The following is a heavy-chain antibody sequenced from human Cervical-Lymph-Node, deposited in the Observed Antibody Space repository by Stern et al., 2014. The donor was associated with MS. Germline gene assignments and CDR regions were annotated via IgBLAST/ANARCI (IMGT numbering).Heavy chain of an antibody. V-gene: IGHV3-7*01. CDR1: GFTFSTYW. Sequence: EMQLVESGGALVQPGGSLRLSCAASGFTFSTYWMSWVRQAPGKGLEWVANINLDGSEKYYVGSVKGRFTVSRNNTENSLYLQMDRLTDEDAAVYYCARGRSVYYYVPPGRGGDWFDPWGQGTLVTVSS. CDR3: ARGRSVYYYVPPGRGGDWFDP. J-gene: IGHJ5*02. D-gene: IGHD3-22*01. CDR2: INLDGSEK.